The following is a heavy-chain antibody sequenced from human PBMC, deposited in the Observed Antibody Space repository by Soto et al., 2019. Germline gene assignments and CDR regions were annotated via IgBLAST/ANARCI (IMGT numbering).Heavy chain of an antibody. CDR2: ISSNGGST. D-gene: IGHD2-15*01. CDR3: VKSQSWVALTDAFDI. V-gene: IGHV3-64D*08. Sequence: GGSLRLSCSASGFTFSSYAMHWVRQAPGKGLEYVSAISSNGGSTYYADSVKGRFTISRDNSKNTLYLQMSSLRAEDTAVYYCVKSQSWVALTDAFDIWGQGTMVTVSS. J-gene: IGHJ3*02. CDR1: GFTFSSYA.